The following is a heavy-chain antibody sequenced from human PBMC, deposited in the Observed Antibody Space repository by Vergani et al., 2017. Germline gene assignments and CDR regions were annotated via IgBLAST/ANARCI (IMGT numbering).Heavy chain of an antibody. V-gene: IGHV3-30*18. Sequence: QVQLVESGGGVVQPGRSLRLSCAASGFTFSSYGMHWVRQAPGKGLEWVAVISYDGSNKYYADSVKGRFTISRDNSKNTLYLQMNSLRAEDTAVYYCAKEDYGDYPGYFQHWGQGTLVTVSS. J-gene: IGHJ1*01. CDR3: AKEDYGDYPGYFQH. D-gene: IGHD4-17*01. CDR1: GFTFSSYG. CDR2: ISYDGSNK.